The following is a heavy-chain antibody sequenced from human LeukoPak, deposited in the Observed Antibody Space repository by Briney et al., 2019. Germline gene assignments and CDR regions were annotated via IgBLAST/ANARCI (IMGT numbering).Heavy chain of an antibody. V-gene: IGHV4-30-2*01. CDR3: ARGAVRDWFDP. CDR1: GGSISSGGYY. Sequence: PSETLSLTCTASGGSISSGGYYWSWIRQPPGKGLEWIGYIYHSGSTYYNPSLKSRVTISVDRSKNQFSLKLSSVTAADTAVYYCARGAVRDWFDPWGQGTLVTVSS. CDR2: IYHSGST. J-gene: IGHJ5*02. D-gene: IGHD1-1*01.